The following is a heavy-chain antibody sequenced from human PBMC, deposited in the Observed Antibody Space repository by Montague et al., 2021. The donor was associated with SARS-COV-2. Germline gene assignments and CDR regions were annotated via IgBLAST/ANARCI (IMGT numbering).Heavy chain of an antibody. CDR2: IYSALYSDAES. J-gene: IGHJ3*02. CDR1: GHAIKSNPYS. Sequence: SETLSLTCSVSGHAIKSNPYSWAWIRQPPGKGLEWVGRIYSALYSDAESWYNPSLKSRVTISVDTSKNQFSLNLTSVTAADTAVYYRARHGRFSVIVNTPRGAFDIWGQGTMVTVSS. V-gene: IGHV4-39*01. CDR3: ARHGRFSVIVNTPRGAFDI. D-gene: IGHD3-22*01.